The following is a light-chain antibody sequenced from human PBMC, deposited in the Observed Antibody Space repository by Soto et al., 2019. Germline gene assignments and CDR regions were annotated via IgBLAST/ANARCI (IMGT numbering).Light chain of an antibody. CDR2: GAS. J-gene: IGKJ1*01. CDR3: QHYDNCPCT. CDR1: QSVSSN. Sequence: EIVMTQSPATLSVSPGERATLSCRASQSVSSNLAWYQQKPGQAPRLLIYGASTRATGIPARFSGSGSGTHFTVTISSLQSEDFEVYYCQHYDNCPCTVGQGTKV. V-gene: IGKV3-15*01.